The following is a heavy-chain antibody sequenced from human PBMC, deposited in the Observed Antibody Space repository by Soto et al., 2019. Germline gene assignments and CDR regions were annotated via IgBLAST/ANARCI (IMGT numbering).Heavy chain of an antibody. J-gene: IGHJ5*02. V-gene: IGHV4-59*08. CDR3: ARHISSGTNIAAIRSFDP. Sequence: QVQLQESGPGLVKPSETLSLTCTVSGGSINSYYWSWIRPPPGKGLEWIGYIFYSGSTNYNPSLKSRTSISADTSKNQFSLKLSSVTAAATAVYYCARHISSGTNIAAIRSFDPWGQGTLVTVSS. CDR2: IFYSGST. CDR1: GGSINSYY. D-gene: IGHD1-7*01.